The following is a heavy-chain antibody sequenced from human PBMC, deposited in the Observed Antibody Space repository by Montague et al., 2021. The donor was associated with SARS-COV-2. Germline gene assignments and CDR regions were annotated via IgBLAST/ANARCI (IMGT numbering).Heavy chain of an antibody. CDR2: IYYSGST. J-gene: IGHJ5*02. Sequence: SETLSLTCTVSGGSISSYYWSWTRQPPGKGLEWIGYIYYSGSTNXNPSLKSRVTISVDTSKNQFSLKLSSVTAADTAVYYCARDSGGSSPEDWLGFDPWGQGTLVTVSS. CDR1: GGSISSYY. V-gene: IGHV4-59*01. CDR3: ARDSGGSSPEDWLGFDP. D-gene: IGHD2-15*01.